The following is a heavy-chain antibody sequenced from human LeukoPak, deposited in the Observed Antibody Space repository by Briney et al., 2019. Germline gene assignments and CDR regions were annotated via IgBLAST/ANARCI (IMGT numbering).Heavy chain of an antibody. CDR2: VYYGGNT. CDR1: GVTFSTY. V-gene: IGHV4-39*01. CDR3: ARQRADYFYHYLDV. J-gene: IGHJ6*03. Sequence: GSLRLSCAASGVTFSTYWDWVRQPPGKGLEWIGNVYYGGNTFYNSSLESRVTISVDMSKNQFSLKLSSLTAADTAVYYCARQRADYFYHYLDVWGKGTSVTVSS.